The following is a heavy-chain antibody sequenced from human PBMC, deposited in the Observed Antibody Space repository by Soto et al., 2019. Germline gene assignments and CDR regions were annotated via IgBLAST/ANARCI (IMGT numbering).Heavy chain of an antibody. J-gene: IGHJ6*02. V-gene: IGHV1-18*01. D-gene: IGHD3-22*01. Sequence: QVQLVQSGAEVKKPGASVKVSGKASGYTFTSYGINWVRQAPGQGLEWLGWISAYDGYTNYAQILQGRVSMTTDTSTKTAYMELRSLRSDDTAMYYCARGGFYDSSGARNYYYYGMNVWGQGTTVTVSS. CDR3: ARGGFYDSSGARNYYYYGMNV. CDR1: GYTFTSYG. CDR2: ISAYDGYT.